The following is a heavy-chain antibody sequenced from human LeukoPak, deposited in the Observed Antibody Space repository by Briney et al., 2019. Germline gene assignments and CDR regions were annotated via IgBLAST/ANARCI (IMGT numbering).Heavy chain of an antibody. V-gene: IGHV4-39*01. J-gene: IGHJ4*02. CDR3: ARRSMTTVDY. D-gene: IGHD4-11*01. CDR2: LYYSGST. Sequence: SETLSLTCTVSGVSISSISYYWGWIRQPPGKGLEWIGSLYYSGSTYYNPSLKSRVTISVGTSKNQISLKMSSVTAADTAVYYCARRSMTTVDYWGQGTLVTVSS. CDR1: GVSISSISYY.